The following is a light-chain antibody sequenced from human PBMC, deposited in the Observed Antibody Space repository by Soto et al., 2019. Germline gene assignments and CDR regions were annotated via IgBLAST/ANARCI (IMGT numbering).Light chain of an antibody. CDR2: GAS. J-gene: IGKJ4*01. CDR3: QQYGSSLSLT. CDR1: QSVSSSY. V-gene: IGKV3-20*01. Sequence: EIVLTQSPGILSLSPGERATHSCRASQSVSSSYLAWYQQKPGQAPRLLIYGASSRATGIPDRFSGSGSGTDFTLTISRLEPEDFAVYYCQQYGSSLSLTFGGGTKVDIK.